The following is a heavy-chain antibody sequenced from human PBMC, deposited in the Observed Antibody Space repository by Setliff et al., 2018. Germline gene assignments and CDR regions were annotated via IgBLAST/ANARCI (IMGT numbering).Heavy chain of an antibody. CDR3: ARGAHAYGY. CDR2: IKQDGSER. V-gene: IGHV3-7*01. J-gene: IGHJ4*02. D-gene: IGHD5-18*01. Sequence: HPGGSLRLSCAASGFTFSSYWMTWVRQAPGKGLEWVANIKQDGSERHYVDSVKGRFTISRDNAKNSLYLQITSLRAEDTAVYYCARGAHAYGYWGQGTLVTVSS. CDR1: GFTFSSYW.